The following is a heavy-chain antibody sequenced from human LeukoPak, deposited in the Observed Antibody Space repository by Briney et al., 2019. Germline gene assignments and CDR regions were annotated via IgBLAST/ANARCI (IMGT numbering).Heavy chain of an antibody. D-gene: IGHD2-8*01. J-gene: IGHJ6*02. CDR3: AKHGQYYYYGMDV. CDR1: GSTFSSYA. Sequence: GGSLRLSCAASGSTFSSYAMSWVRQAPGKGLEWVSGISGSGGSTYFADSVKGRFTISRDNSKNTLYLQMHSLRAEDTAVYYCAKHGQYYYYGMDVWGQGTTVIVSS. V-gene: IGHV3-23*01. CDR2: ISGSGGST.